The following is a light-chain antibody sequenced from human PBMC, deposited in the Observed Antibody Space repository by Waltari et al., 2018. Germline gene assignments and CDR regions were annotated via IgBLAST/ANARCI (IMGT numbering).Light chain of an antibody. V-gene: IGKV2-30*01. Sequence: DVVMTQSPLSLPVTLGQPASISCRSGQSLVYSNGNTYLSWFHQRPGQSPRRRIYQVSNRDSGVPDRFGGSGSGTDFTLKISRVEAEDVGVYYCMQGSHWPYTFAQGTKLEIK. J-gene: IGKJ2*01. CDR3: MQGSHWPYT. CDR1: QSLVYSNGNTY. CDR2: QVS.